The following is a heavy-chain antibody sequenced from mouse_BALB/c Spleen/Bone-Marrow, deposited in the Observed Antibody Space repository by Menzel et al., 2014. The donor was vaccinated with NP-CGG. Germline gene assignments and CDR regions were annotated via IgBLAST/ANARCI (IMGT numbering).Heavy chain of an antibody. CDR3: VRGNYGNYVDYFDF. J-gene: IGHJ2*01. Sequence: EVQLVESGGGLVQPGGSLKLSCAASGFTFSNYGMSWVRPTPDKRLELVATINGNGGSTYYPDSVKGRFTISRDTAKNTLYLQMGSLKSEETAIYYCVRGNYGNYVDYFDFWGQGTTLTVSS. V-gene: IGHV5-6-3*01. CDR2: INGNGGST. D-gene: IGHD2-1*01. CDR1: GFTFSNYG.